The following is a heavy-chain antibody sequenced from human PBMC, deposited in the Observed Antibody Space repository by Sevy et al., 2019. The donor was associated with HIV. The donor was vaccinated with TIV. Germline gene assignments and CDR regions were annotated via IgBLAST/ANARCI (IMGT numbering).Heavy chain of an antibody. Sequence: SQTLSLTCVISGDSVSSSNAAWNWIRQSPSRGLEWLGRTYFRSQWYNDYAPSVRGRITINPDTSKNQFSLQLNSVTPDDTAVYFCSRDAGNLWPQGFDSWGQGTLVTVSS. CDR3: SRDAGNLWPQGFDS. J-gene: IGHJ4*02. V-gene: IGHV6-1*01. CDR2: TYFRSQWYN. CDR1: GDSVSSSNAA.